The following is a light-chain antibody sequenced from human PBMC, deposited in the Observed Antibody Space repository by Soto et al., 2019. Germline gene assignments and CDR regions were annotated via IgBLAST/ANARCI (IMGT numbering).Light chain of an antibody. CDR3: QQSYSTPRT. Sequence: DIQMTQSPSSLSASVGDRVTITCRASQNISTYLNWYQQKPGKAPKVLIYAASSLQSEVPSRFSGSGSGTDFTLTISGLQPDDFATYYCQQSYSTPRTFGQGTKVEIK. CDR2: AAS. V-gene: IGKV1-39*01. CDR1: QNISTY. J-gene: IGKJ1*01.